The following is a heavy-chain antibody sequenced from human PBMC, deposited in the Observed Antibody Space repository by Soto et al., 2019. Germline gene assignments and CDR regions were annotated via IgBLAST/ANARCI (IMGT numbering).Heavy chain of an antibody. CDR3: ARGAIANFDY. D-gene: IGHD2-2*02. CDR1: GGTFGSQC. Sequence: ASVKVSCKASGGTFGSQCIAWVRQAPGQGLEWMGGFIAMLGTPTYAKKVQGRATISADESLTSSYLELRSLRSEDTGVYFCARGAIANFDYWGQGTVVTGSS. V-gene: IGHV1-69*13. J-gene: IGHJ4*02. CDR2: FIAMLGTP.